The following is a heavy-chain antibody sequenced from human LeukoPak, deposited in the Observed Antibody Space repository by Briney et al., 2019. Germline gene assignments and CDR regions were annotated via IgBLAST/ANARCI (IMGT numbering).Heavy chain of an antibody. J-gene: IGHJ5*02. CDR2: LYYSGST. D-gene: IGHD3-3*01. V-gene: IGHV4-39*01. Sequence: PSETLSLTCTVSGGSISSSSYYWGWIRQPPGKGLEWIGSLYYSGSTYYNPSLKSRVTISVDTSKTQFSLKLSSVTAADTAVYYCARHVVSALRFSEWLQNWFDPWGQGTLVTVSS. CDR3: ARHVVSALRFSEWLQNWFDP. CDR1: GGSISSSSYY.